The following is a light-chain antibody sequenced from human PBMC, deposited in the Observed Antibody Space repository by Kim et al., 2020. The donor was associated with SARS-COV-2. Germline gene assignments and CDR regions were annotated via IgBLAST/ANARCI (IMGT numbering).Light chain of an antibody. CDR1: SPNIGSNT. CDR2: NNN. Sequence: QPVLTQPPSASGTPGQRVTISCSGSSPNIGSNTVNWYQQLPGTAPKLLIYNNNQRPSGVPDRFSGSKSGTSASLAISGLQSDDEADYYCAAWDDSLNGYVFGTGTKVTVL. J-gene: IGLJ1*01. CDR3: AAWDDSLNGYV. V-gene: IGLV1-44*01.